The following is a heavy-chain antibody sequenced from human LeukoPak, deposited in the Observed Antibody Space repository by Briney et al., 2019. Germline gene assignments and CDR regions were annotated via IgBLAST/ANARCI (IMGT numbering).Heavy chain of an antibody. CDR1: GFTFDDYA. D-gene: IGHD5-12*01. V-gene: IGHV3-43D*03. J-gene: IGHJ4*02. CDR3: AKGGGEGVATNYFDY. Sequence: PGGSLRLSCAASGFTFDDYAMHWVRQAPGKGLEWVSLISWDGGSTYYADSVKGRFTISRDNSKNSLYLQMNSLRAEDTALYYCAKGGGEGVATNYFDYWGQGTLVTVSP. CDR2: ISWDGGST.